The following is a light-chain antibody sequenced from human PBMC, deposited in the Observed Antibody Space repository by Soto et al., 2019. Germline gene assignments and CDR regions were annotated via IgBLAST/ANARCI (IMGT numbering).Light chain of an antibody. CDR1: GSNIGENA. CDR3: AAWDDSLTAML. CDR2: SNA. Sequence: QAVVTQPPSASGTPGQTVTISCSGSGSNIGENAVNWYQHLPGTAPQLLIYSNALRPSGVPHRFSGSKSGTAGSLAISGLQSEDEAHYYCAAWDDSLTAMLFGGGTKLTVL. V-gene: IGLV1-44*01. J-gene: IGLJ3*02.